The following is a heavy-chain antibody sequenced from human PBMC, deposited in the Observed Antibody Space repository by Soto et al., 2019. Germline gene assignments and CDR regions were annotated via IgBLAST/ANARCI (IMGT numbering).Heavy chain of an antibody. J-gene: IGHJ3*02. CDR2: TYYRSKWYN. D-gene: IGHD1-1*01. CDR3: ERGINSAIDI. Sequence: PSQALSLTWVISWDSFSSNNCACNWNRQSPSRGLEWLGRTYYRSKWYNNYAVSVKSRTTINADTSKNQFSLQLASVTPEDTAVYYCERGINSAIDIWGQGTIVTVSS. CDR1: WDSFSSNNCA. V-gene: IGHV6-1*01.